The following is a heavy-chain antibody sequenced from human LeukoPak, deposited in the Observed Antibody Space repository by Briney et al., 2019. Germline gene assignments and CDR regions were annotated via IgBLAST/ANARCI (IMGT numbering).Heavy chain of an antibody. J-gene: IGHJ5*02. CDR3: AKGSRGHCSGGSCYHTYNWFDP. CDR1: GFTFSSYA. V-gene: IGHV3-23*01. CDR2: ISGSGGST. D-gene: IGHD2-15*01. Sequence: GGSLRLSCAASGFTFSSYAMSWVRQASGKGLEWVSAISGSGGSTYYADSVKGRFTFSRDNSKNTLYLQMNSLRAEDTAVYYCAKGSRGHCSGGSCYHTYNWFDPWGQGTLVTVSS.